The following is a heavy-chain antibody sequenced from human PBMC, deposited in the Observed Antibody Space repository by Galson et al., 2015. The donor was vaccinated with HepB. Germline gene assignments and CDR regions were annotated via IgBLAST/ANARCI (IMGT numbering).Heavy chain of an antibody. D-gene: IGHD3-22*01. CDR1: GFTFSSYA. Sequence: LRLSCAASGFTFSSYAMHWVRQAPGKGLEWVAVISYDGSNKYYADSVKGRFTISRDNSKNTLYLQMNSLRAEDTAVYYCARDAYALEWLLPEYWGQGTLVTVSS. J-gene: IGHJ4*02. V-gene: IGHV3-30-3*01. CDR2: ISYDGSNK. CDR3: ARDAYALEWLLPEY.